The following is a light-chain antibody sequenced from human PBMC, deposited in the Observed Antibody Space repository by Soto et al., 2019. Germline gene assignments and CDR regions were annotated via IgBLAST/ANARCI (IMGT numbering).Light chain of an antibody. CDR3: QQYNAYPWT. Sequence: IQMTQSPSTLSASVGDRVTITCRASHNIERWMAWYQQKPGKAPSFMIFDAYTLHSGVPSRFSGSGSGTECYLTISSLQPEDVAIYYCQQYNAYPWTFGQGTKVDIK. V-gene: IGKV1-5*01. CDR1: HNIERW. J-gene: IGKJ1*01. CDR2: DAY.